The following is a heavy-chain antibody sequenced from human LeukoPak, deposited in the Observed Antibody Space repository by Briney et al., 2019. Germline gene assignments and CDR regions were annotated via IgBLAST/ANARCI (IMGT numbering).Heavy chain of an antibody. Sequence: GGSLRLSCEASGFTFSGFGMHWVRRAPGKGLEWVTVIWHDGSHKYYEDSVMGRFTISRDNSKNIVYLEMNGLTAQDTAIYYCAKDAEDFGDSYFDSWGQGTLVIVSS. J-gene: IGHJ4*02. D-gene: IGHD2-21*02. CDR1: GFTFSGFG. CDR3: AKDAEDFGDSYFDS. V-gene: IGHV3-33*03. CDR2: IWHDGSHK.